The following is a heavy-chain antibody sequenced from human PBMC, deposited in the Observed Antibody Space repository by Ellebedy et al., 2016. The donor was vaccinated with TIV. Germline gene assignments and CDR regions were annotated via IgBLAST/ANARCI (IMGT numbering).Heavy chain of an antibody. D-gene: IGHD2-21*01. CDR3: SRGLGVVPDS. J-gene: IGHJ4*02. Sequence: AASVKVSCKASGYSFTGYDVNWVRRAPGQGLEWMGWIEPDTGNTAYAQKFRGRVTMTKKTSISTAYMELSSLTSEDTAVYYCSRGLGVVPDSWGQGTRVTVSS. CDR2: IEPDTGNT. V-gene: IGHV1-8*01. CDR1: GYSFTGYD.